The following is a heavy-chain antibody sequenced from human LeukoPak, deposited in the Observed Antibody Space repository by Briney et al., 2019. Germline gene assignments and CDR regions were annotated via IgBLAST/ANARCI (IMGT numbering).Heavy chain of an antibody. CDR2: IIPIFGTA. CDR3: ARVPSDIPFDY. V-gene: IGHV1-69*01. Sequence: GSSVKVSCKASGGTFSSYAISWVRQAPGQGLEWMGGIIPIFGTANYAQKFQGRVTITADESTSTAYMELRSLRSDDTAVYYCARVPSDIPFDYWGQGTLVTVSS. J-gene: IGHJ4*02. CDR1: GGTFSSYA. D-gene: IGHD3-9*01.